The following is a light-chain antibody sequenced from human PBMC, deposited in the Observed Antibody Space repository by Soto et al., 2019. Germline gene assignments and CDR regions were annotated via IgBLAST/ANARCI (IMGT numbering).Light chain of an antibody. CDR2: DAS. CDR1: QSVSSY. V-gene: IGKV3-11*01. CDR3: QQRSNWPVT. J-gene: IGKJ1*01. Sequence: EIVLTQSSATLPLSPGERATLSCRASQSVSSYLAWYQQKPGQAPRLLIYDASSRATGIPARFSGSGSGTEFTLTISSLEPEDFAIYYCQQRSNWPVTFGQGTRVEIK.